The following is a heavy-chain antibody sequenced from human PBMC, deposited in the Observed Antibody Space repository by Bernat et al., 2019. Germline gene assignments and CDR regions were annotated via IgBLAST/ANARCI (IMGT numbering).Heavy chain of an antibody. CDR2: ISSSSSTI. Sequence: EVQLVESGGGLVKPGGSLRLSCAASGFIFSSYSMKWVRQAPGKGLEWLSYISSSSSTIYYADSVKGRFTISRDNAKNSLYLQVSSLRDEDTAVYYCARDTALNCSGGSCYPHWYFDLWGRGTLVTVSS. V-gene: IGHV3-48*02. CDR1: GFIFSSYS. D-gene: IGHD2-15*01. CDR3: ARDTALNCSGGSCYPHWYFDL. J-gene: IGHJ2*01.